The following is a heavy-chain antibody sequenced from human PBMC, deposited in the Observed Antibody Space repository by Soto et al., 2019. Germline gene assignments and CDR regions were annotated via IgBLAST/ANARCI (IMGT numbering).Heavy chain of an antibody. CDR1: GLTFSSYS. CDR2: ISSSSSYI. J-gene: IGHJ6*02. Sequence: EVQLVESGGGLVKPGGSLRLSCAASGLTFSSYSMNWVRQAPGKGLEWVSSISSSSSYIYYADSVKGRFTISRDNAKNSLYLQMNSLRAEDTAVYYCARFASFSSSWYREPYYYYGMDVWGQGTTVTVSS. CDR3: ARFASFSSSWYREPYYYYGMDV. D-gene: IGHD6-13*01. V-gene: IGHV3-21*01.